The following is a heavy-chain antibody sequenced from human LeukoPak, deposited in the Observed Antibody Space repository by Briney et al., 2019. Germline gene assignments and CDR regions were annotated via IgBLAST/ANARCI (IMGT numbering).Heavy chain of an antibody. J-gene: IGHJ4*02. CDR2: IIPMFGTA. D-gene: IGHD2-2*01. V-gene: IGHV1-69*05. CDR1: GGTFSSYE. Sequence: ASVKVSCKASGGTFSSYEISWVRQAPGQGLEWMGGIIPMFGTAKYAQKFQGRVTITTDKSTSTAYMELSSLRSEDTAVYYCASGTTDTVVVPATLRNYYFDYWGQGTLVTVSS. CDR3: ASGTTDTVVVPATLRNYYFDY.